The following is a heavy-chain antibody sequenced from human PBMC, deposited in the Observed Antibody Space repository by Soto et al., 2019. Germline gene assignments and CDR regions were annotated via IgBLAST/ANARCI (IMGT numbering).Heavy chain of an antibody. J-gene: IGHJ5*02. CDR3: ARDWIAARPIWFDP. CDR1: GGSFSGYY. D-gene: IGHD6-6*01. CDR2: INHSGST. V-gene: IGHV4-34*01. Sequence: SETLSLTCAVYGGSFSGYYWSWIRQPPGKGLEWIGEINHSGSTNYNPSLKSRVTISVDTSKNQFSLQLSSVTAADTAVYYCARDWIAARPIWFDPWGQGTLVTVSS.